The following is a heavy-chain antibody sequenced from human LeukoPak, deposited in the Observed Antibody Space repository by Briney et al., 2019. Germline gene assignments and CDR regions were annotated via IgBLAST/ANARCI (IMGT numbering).Heavy chain of an antibody. CDR1: GYSFTSYW. D-gene: IGHD3-10*01. Sequence: RGESLKISCKGSGYSFTSYWIGWVRQMPGKGLEWMGIIYPGDSDTRYSPSFQGQVTISADKSISTAYLQWSSLKASDTAMYYCARQRYYGSGSYYSVDYWGQGTLVTVSS. CDR2: IYPGDSDT. V-gene: IGHV5-51*01. J-gene: IGHJ4*02. CDR3: ARQRYYGSGSYYSVDY.